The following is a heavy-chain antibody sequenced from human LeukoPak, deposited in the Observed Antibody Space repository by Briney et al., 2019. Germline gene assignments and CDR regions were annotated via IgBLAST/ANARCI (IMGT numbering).Heavy chain of an antibody. D-gene: IGHD4-17*01. CDR3: AKGIGDYLHYYFDY. V-gene: IGHV3-21*01. Sequence: GGSLRLSCAASGFTFSDYSMTWVRQAPGKGLEWVSSISSNARSQYYPDSLKGRISISRDNAKNSLYLQMNSLRPEDTAVYYCAKGIGDYLHYYFDYWGQGTLVTVSS. CDR1: GFTFSDYS. J-gene: IGHJ4*02. CDR2: ISSNARSQ.